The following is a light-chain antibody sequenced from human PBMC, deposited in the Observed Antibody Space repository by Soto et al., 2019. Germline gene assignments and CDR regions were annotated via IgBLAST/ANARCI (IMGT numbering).Light chain of an antibody. CDR2: DAS. CDR3: QQRSSLPSHT. J-gene: IGKJ4*01. V-gene: IGKV3-11*01. Sequence: EIVLTQSPATLSLSPGERATLSCRASQSVSSYLAWYQQKPGQAPRLLIYDASNRATGIPARFSGSGSGTDFTLTISSLEPEDFAVYYCQQRSSLPSHTFGGGTKVDIK. CDR1: QSVSSY.